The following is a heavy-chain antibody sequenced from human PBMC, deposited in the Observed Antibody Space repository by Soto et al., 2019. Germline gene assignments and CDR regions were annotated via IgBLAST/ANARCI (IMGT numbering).Heavy chain of an antibody. CDR2: IKQDGGDI. CDR3: ARASR. CDR1: GFGFSNYW. V-gene: IGHV3-7*05. J-gene: IGHJ4*02. Sequence: GGSLRLSCAASGFGFSNYWMSWVRQAPGKGLEFVASIKQDGGDIYYVDSVKGRFTISRDNARNSLYLQMDSLRAEDTAVYYCARASRWGQGTLVTVSS.